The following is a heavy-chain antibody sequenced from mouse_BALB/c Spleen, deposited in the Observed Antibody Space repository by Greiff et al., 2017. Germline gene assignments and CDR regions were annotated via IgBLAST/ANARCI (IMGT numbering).Heavy chain of an antibody. CDR1: GYQLTDYA. D-gene: IGHD4-1*01. Sequence: QAPRQQPGPEVVRPGVSVKIPCKGFGYQLTDYAMHWVKQSHAKSLEWIGVISTYNGNTNYNQKFKGKATMTVDKSSSTAYMELARLTSEDSAIYYCAREDWDVNYAMDYWGQGTSVTVSS. J-gene: IGHJ4*01. CDR2: ISTYNGNT. V-gene: IGHV1-67*01. CDR3: AREDWDVNYAMDY.